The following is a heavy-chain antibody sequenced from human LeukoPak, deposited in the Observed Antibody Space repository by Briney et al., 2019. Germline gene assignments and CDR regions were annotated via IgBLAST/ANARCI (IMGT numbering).Heavy chain of an antibody. V-gene: IGHV4-59*01. CDR1: GGPISSYY. CDR2: IYYSGST. Sequence: PSETLSLTCTVSGGPISSYYWSWIRQPPGKGLEWIGYIYYSGSTNYNPSLKSRVTISVDTSKNQFSLKLSSVTAADTAVYYCARAYSSSWYWFDPWGQGTLVTVSS. D-gene: IGHD6-13*01. CDR3: ARAYSSSWYWFDP. J-gene: IGHJ5*02.